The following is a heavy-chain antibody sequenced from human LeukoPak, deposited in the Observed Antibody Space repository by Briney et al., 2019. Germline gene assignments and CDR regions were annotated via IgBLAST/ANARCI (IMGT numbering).Heavy chain of an antibody. CDR3: ARLLVATISLYYFDY. D-gene: IGHD5-12*01. CDR1: GGSISSSIYY. CDR2: MYYGGST. V-gene: IGHV4-39*07. Sequence: SETLSLTCTVSGGSISSSIYYWGWIRQPPGKGLEWIGSMYYGGSTYHNPSLKSRVTISVDTSKNQFSLKLSSVTAADTAVYYCARLLVATISLYYFDYWGQGTLVTVSS. J-gene: IGHJ4*02.